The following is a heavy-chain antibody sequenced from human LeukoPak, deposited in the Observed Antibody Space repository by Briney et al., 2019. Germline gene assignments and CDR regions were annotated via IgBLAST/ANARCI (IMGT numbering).Heavy chain of an antibody. CDR2: ICSSGST. D-gene: IGHD4-23*01. J-gene: IGHJ4*02. V-gene: IGHV4-4*07. Sequence: PSETLSLTCTVSGGSISSYYWSWIRQPAGKGLEWIGRICSSGSTNYNPSLKSRVTISVDTSKNQFSLKLSSVIAADTAVYYCARVGVDYSGNIIKYYFDYWGQGTLVTVSS. CDR3: ARVGVDYSGNIIKYYFDY. CDR1: GGSISSYY.